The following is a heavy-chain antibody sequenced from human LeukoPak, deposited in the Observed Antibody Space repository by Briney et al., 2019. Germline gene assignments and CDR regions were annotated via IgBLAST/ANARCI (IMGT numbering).Heavy chain of an antibody. V-gene: IGHV4-39*07. CDR2: VYSSGTT. J-gene: IGHJ5*02. D-gene: IGHD5-24*01. Sequence: SETLSLTCTVSGASLGSSAYYWDWIRQPPGKGLEWIGTVYSSGTTYYNPSLRNRVSISIDTSTNQFSLNLTSVTGADTAVYYCARDRGRWIQPNWFEPWGQGTLVIVSS. CDR1: GASLGSSAYY. CDR3: ARDRGRWIQPNWFEP.